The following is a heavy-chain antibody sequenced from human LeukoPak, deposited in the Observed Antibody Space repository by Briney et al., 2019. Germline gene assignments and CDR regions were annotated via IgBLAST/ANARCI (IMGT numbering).Heavy chain of an antibody. J-gene: IGHJ4*02. Sequence: GGSLRLSCAASGFTFDDYGMSWVRQAPGKGLEWVSGINWNGGSTGYADSVKGRFTISRDNAKNSLYLQMNSLRAEDTALYYCASHDFWSGPYGAGFIDYWGQGTLVTVSS. D-gene: IGHD3-3*01. CDR3: ASHDFWSGPYGAGFIDY. V-gene: IGHV3-20*04. CDR2: INWNGGST. CDR1: GFTFDDYG.